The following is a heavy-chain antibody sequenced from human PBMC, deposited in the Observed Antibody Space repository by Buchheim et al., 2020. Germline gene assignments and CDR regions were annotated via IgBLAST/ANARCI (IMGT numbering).Heavy chain of an antibody. V-gene: IGHV3-7*01. J-gene: IGHJ6*02. CDR1: GFTFSSYW. Sequence: VQLVESGGGVVQPGRSLRLSCAASGFTFSSYWMSWVRQAPGKGLEWVANIKQDGSEKYYVDSVKGRFTISRDNAKNSLYLQMNSLRAEDTAVYYCARDQGWQSNYYYGMDVWGQGTT. D-gene: IGHD2-15*01. CDR2: IKQDGSEK. CDR3: ARDQGWQSNYYYGMDV.